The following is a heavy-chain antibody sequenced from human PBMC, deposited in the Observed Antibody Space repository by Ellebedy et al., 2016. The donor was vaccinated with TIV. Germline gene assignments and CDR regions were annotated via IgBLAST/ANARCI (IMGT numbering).Heavy chain of an antibody. J-gene: IGHJ4*02. D-gene: IGHD6-13*01. V-gene: IGHV5-51*01. CDR1: GYSFTSYW. CDR2: IYPGDSDT. CDR3: ARLESSLGIAAAYY. Sequence: GGSLRLXXKGSGYSFTSYWIGWVRQMPGKGLEWMGIIYPGDSDTRYSPSFQGQVTISADKSIGTAYLQWSSLKASDTAMYYCARLESSLGIAAAYYWGQGTLVTVSS.